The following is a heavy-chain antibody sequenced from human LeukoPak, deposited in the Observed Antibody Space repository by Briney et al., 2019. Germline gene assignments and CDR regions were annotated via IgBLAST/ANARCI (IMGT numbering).Heavy chain of an antibody. V-gene: IGHV3-48*03. Sequence: PGGSLRLSCAASGFTFSSYEMNWVRQAPGKGLEWVSYISSSGNTIYHADYVKGRFTISRDNAKNSLYLQMNSLRADDTAVYYCARALWRTVVTAFGYWGQGTLVTVSS. D-gene: IGHD4-23*01. CDR3: ARALWRTVVTAFGY. CDR1: GFTFSSYE. CDR2: ISSSGNTI. J-gene: IGHJ4*02.